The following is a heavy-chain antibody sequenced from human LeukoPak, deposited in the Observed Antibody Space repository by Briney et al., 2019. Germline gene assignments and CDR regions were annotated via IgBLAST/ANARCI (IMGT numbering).Heavy chain of an antibody. D-gene: IGHD3-3*01. Sequence: SETLSLTCTVSGGSISSYYWSWIRQPPGKGLEWIGYIYYSGSTNYNPSLKSRVTISVDTSKNQFSLKLSSVTAADTAVYYCAREAPRAYYDFGEANWFDPWGQGTLVTVSS. CDR3: AREAPRAYYDFGEANWFDP. V-gene: IGHV4-59*01. CDR2: IYYSGST. CDR1: GGSISSYY. J-gene: IGHJ5*02.